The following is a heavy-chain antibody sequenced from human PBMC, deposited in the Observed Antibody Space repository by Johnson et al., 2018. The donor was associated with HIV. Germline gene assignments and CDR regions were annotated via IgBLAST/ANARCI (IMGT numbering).Heavy chain of an antibody. J-gene: IGHJ3*02. CDR2: INNDGSST. CDR3: ARARRYSSSWPDAFDI. V-gene: IGHV3-74*02. Sequence: VQLVESGGGLVKPGGSLRLSCAASGFTFSSYWMHWVRQAPGKGLVWVSRINNDGSSTSYADSVKGRFTISRDNAKNSLYLQMNSLRAGDTAVYYCARARRYSSSWPDAFDIWGQGTMVTVSS. D-gene: IGHD6-13*01. CDR1: GFTFSSYW.